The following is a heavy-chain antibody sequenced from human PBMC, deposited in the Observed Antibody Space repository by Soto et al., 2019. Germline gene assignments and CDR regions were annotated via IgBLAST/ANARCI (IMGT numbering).Heavy chain of an antibody. CDR2: ISYDGSNK. J-gene: IGHJ4*02. CDR1: GFTFSSYA. CDR3: ARGSPNFWLGSDGYDY. V-gene: IGHV3-30-3*01. Sequence: QVQLVESGGGVVQPGRSLRLSCAASGFTFSSYAMHWVRQAPGKGLEWVAVISYDGSNKYYADSVKGRFTISRDNSKNTLYLQMNSLRAEDTAVYYCARGSPNFWLGSDGYDYWGQGTLVTVSS. D-gene: IGHD3-3*01.